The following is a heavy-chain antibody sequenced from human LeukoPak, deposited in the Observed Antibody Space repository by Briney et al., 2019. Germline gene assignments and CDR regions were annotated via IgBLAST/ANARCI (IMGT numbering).Heavy chain of an antibody. CDR1: GLTFNSYW. CDR2: INGDASNR. CDR3: ARGYSSGWYTLDY. J-gene: IGHJ4*02. D-gene: IGHD6-19*01. Sequence: GGSLRLSCAASGLTFNSYWMHWVRQVAGKGLVWVAHINGDASNRTYADSVKGRFTISRDNAKNSLYLQMNSLRAEDTAVYYCARGYSSGWYTLDYWGQGTLVTVSS. V-gene: IGHV3-74*03.